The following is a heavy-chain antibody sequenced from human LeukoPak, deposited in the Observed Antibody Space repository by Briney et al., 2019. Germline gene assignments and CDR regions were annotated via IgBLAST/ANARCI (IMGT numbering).Heavy chain of an antibody. Sequence: PSETLSLTCTVSGGSISSYFWSWIRQPAGKGLEWIGRINTSGNTNYNPSLKSRVTMSVDTSKNQFSLKLTSVTAADTAVYYCARAGDYGDYAGWFDPWGQGTLVTVSS. V-gene: IGHV4-4*07. CDR1: GGSISSYF. CDR2: INTSGNT. CDR3: ARAGDYGDYAGWFDP. D-gene: IGHD4-17*01. J-gene: IGHJ5*02.